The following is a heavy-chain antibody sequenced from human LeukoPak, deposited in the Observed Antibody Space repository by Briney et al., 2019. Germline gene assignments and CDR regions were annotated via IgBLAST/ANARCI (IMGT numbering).Heavy chain of an antibody. V-gene: IGHV3-33*06. CDR2: IWYDGSNK. D-gene: IGHD3-10*01. CDR3: AKAAGYYGSGSPVDL. J-gene: IGHJ4*02. CDR1: GFTFSSYG. Sequence: GGSLRLSCAASGFTFSSYGMHWVRQAPGKGLEWVAVIWYDGSNKYYADSVKGRFTISRDNSKNTLYLQMNSLRAEDTAVYYCAKAAGYYGSGSPVDLWGQGTLVTVSS.